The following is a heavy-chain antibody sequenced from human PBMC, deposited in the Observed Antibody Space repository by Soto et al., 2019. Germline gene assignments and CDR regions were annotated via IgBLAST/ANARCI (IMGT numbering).Heavy chain of an antibody. CDR2: ISAYNGNT. CDR1: VYTFTSYG. CDR3: ARGGKYCTTGVCSFHGMDV. V-gene: IGHV1-18*01. J-gene: IGHJ6*02. D-gene: IGHD2-8*01. Sequence: QVQLVQSGAEVKKPGASVKVSCKASVYTFTSYGISWVRQAPGQGLEWMGWISAYNGNTNYAQKLQGRVTMTTDTATSTAYVELRSLRSDDTAVYYCARGGKYCTTGVCSFHGMDVWGQGTTVTVSS.